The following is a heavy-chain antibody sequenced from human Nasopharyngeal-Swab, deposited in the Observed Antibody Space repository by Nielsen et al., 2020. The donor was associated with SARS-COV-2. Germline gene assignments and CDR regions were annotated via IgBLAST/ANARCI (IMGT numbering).Heavy chain of an antibody. CDR3: ARDCYGPDDL. CDR2: INEDGRTI. CDR1: GLYRYW. V-gene: IGHV3-74*01. D-gene: IGHD2-15*01. J-gene: IGHJ5*02. Sequence: GGSLRLSCTASGLYRYWMHWVRQAPGRGLEWVARINEDGRTINYADSVKGRFTIPRDDARDTLFLQMNSLRVEDTAVYYCARDCYGPDDLWGQGTLVTVSS.